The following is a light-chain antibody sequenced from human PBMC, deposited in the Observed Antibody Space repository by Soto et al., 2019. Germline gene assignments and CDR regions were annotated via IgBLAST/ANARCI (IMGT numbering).Light chain of an antibody. CDR2: SNH. J-gene: IGLJ3*02. V-gene: IGLV1-47*02. Sequence: QSVLTPSPSASGTPGPRVTISRSGSRSNIGSTHVYWDPLVPGTAPTLLVSSNHLRPSGVPARFSGSKSGTSASLASSGRRAEDEAEDFCAAGDDRLSGYWVFGGGTKHTVL. CDR3: AAGDDRLSGYWV. CDR1: RSNIGSTH.